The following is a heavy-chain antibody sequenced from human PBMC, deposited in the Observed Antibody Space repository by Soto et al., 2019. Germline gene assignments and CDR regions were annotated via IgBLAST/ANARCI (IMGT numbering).Heavy chain of an antibody. D-gene: IGHD2-2*01. CDR1: GFTFSSYA. V-gene: IGHV3-23*01. Sequence: EVQLLESGGGLVQPGGSLRLSCAASGFTFSSYAMSWVRQAPGKGLEWVSAISGSGGSTYYADSVKGRFTISRDNSKKKLYVKMNSMRAEDTAVYYCAKGGHIVVVTAAEYFDYWGQGTLVTVSS. CDR3: AKGGHIVVVTAAEYFDY. J-gene: IGHJ4*02. CDR2: ISGSGGST.